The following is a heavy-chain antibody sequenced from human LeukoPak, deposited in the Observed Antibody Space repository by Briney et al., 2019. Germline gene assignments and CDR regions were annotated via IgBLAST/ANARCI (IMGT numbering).Heavy chain of an antibody. D-gene: IGHD2-15*01. CDR2: ISNSGGDT. CDR3: AQQLGYCSGGTCYFTY. V-gene: IGHV3-23*01. CDR1: GLTSSSYA. Sequence: PGGSLRLSCAASGLTSSSYAMSWVRQAPEKGLEWVAAISNSGGDTFYSDSGKGRFTIARDNSKNTLYLQMNSLRVDDTAVYYCAQQLGYCSGGTCYFTYWGQGTLVTVSS. J-gene: IGHJ1*01.